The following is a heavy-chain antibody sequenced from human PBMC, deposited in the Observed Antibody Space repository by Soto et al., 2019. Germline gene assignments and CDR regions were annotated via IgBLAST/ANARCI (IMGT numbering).Heavy chain of an antibody. CDR3: ARATMTTAVEF. D-gene: IGHD4-17*01. J-gene: IGHJ4*02. CDR1: GFTFSAYW. Sequence: GGSLRLSCAPSGFTFSAYWMFWVRQAPGKGLVWLSRINGDGSVASSADSVKGRFAISRDNAKNTLYLQMNSLRAEDTAVYYCARATMTTAVEFWGQGSLVTVSS. CDR2: INGDGSVA. V-gene: IGHV3-74*01.